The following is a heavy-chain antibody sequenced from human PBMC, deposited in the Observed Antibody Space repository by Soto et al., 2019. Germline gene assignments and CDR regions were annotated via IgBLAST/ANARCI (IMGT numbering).Heavy chain of an antibody. CDR2: IYPGDSDT. V-gene: IGHV5-51*01. D-gene: IGHD3-3*01. J-gene: IGHJ4*02. Sequence: ASLKSSCKRSGYSLSRCCIGWLRQMPGKGLEWMGIIYPGDSDTRYSPSFQGQATISADKSSSTAYLQWSSLKASDTAMYYCARHPYDLWRVKEFDFWGQGILVTVSS. CDR1: GYSLSRCC. CDR3: ARHPYDLWRVKEFDF.